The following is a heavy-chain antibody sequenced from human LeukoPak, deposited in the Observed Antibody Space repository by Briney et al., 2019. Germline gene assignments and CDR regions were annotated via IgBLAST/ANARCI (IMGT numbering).Heavy chain of an antibody. V-gene: IGHV3-9*01. D-gene: IGHD3-22*01. Sequence: QSGGSLRLSCAAYGFTFSNYWMHWVRQAPGKGLEWVSGISWNSGSIGYADALKGRFTISRDNAKNSLYLQMNSLRAEDTALYYCAKDIFVGSSGPFDYWGQGTLVTVSS. CDR1: GFTFSNYW. CDR2: ISWNSGSI. J-gene: IGHJ4*02. CDR3: AKDIFVGSSGPFDY.